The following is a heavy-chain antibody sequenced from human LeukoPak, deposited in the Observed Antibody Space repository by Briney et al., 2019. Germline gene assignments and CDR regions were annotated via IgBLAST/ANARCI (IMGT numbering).Heavy chain of an antibody. J-gene: IGHJ5*02. Sequence: GGSLRLSCAASGFNVSSEYMGWVRQAPGKGLEWVSVIYSGGDTYYADSVEGRFTISRDNSKNTLYLQMNSLRPEDTAVYYCAKDNPIEKVPGLGPGSWGQGTLVTVSS. CDR3: AKDNPIEKVPGLGPGS. V-gene: IGHV3-53*05. CDR2: IYSGGDT. D-gene: IGHD2-2*01. CDR1: GFNVSSEY.